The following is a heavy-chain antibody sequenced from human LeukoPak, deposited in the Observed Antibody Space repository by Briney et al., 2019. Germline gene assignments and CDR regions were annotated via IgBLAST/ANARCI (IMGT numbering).Heavy chain of an antibody. V-gene: IGHV5-51*01. CDR2: IYPGDSDT. D-gene: IGHD3-16*01. CDR1: GYNFNNYW. Sequence: GESLKISCEGSGYNFNNYWIAWVRQMPGRGLEWMGTIYPGDSDTRYSPSFQGQVTISADKPNSTAYLQWSSLKASDAAMYYCARRVNRDYTSSNWFDPWGQGTLVTVSS. J-gene: IGHJ5*02. CDR3: ARRVNRDYTSSNWFDP.